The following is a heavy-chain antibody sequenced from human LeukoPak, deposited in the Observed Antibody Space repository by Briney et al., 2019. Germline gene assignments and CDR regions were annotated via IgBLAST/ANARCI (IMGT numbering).Heavy chain of an antibody. D-gene: IGHD5-12*01. V-gene: IGHV3-23*01. J-gene: IGHJ4*02. CDR2: IISDGAGT. CDR3: ARAKEGFSGYDYLFDY. CDR1: GFNFRDYA. Sequence: GGSLRLSCAASGFNFRDYAMSWVRQAPGKGLEWVSAIISDGAGTFHAESVKGRFTISRDNSKNSLYLEMNSLRTEDTAVYYCARAKEGFSGYDYLFDYWGQGTLVTVSS.